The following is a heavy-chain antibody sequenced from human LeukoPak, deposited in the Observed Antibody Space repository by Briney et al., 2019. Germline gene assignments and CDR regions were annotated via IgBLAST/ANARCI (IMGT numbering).Heavy chain of an antibody. CDR1: GFTFSDYW. CDR2: INGGGSST. CDR3: ASQTSGYSGYSSHY. J-gene: IGHJ4*02. V-gene: IGHV3-74*01. D-gene: IGHD5-12*01. Sequence: PGGSLRLSCVAAGFTFSDYWMHWVRQVPGKGLVWVSRINGGGSSTSYADSVKGQFTISRDNAKNTVYLQMNRLRAVDTAVYYCASQTSGYSGYSSHYWGQGTLVTVSS.